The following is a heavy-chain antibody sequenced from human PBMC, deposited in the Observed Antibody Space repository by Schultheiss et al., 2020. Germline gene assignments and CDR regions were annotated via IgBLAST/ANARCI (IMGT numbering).Heavy chain of an antibody. V-gene: IGHV1-18*01. CDR2: VSGKTGTT. Sequence: ASVKVSCKASGFSFITYGFNWVRQAPGQGLEWMGWVSGKTGTTDYPQKFQGRVTLTTDTSTNTVYMELRSLRSDDTAVYYCARGANPYSSDGTVDYWGQGALVTVSS. J-gene: IGHJ4*02. CDR1: GFSFITYG. D-gene: IGHD2-21*01. CDR3: ARGANPYSSDGTVDY.